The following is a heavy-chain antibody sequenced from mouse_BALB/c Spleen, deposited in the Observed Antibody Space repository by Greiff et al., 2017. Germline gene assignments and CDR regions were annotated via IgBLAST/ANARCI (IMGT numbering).Heavy chain of an antibody. J-gene: IGHJ3*01. CDR3: ARNRDYGSSWGFAY. Sequence: VQLKESGPGLVQPSQSLSITCTVSGFSLTSYGVHWVRQSPGKGLEWLGVIWSGGSTDYNAAFISRLSISKDNSKSQVFFKMNSLQANDTAIYYCARNRDYGSSWGFAYWGQGTLVTVSA. CDR2: IWSGGST. D-gene: IGHD1-1*01. V-gene: IGHV2-2*02. CDR1: GFSLTSYG.